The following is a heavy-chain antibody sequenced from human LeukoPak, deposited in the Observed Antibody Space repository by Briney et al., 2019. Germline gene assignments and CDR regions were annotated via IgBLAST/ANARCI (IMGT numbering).Heavy chain of an antibody. D-gene: IGHD6-13*01. CDR3: ARGIAAAGDYFDY. J-gene: IGHJ4*02. CDR1: GFPFTSYA. CDR2: VSYDGNTK. Sequence: GGSLRLSCAASGFPFTSYAIHWVRQASGKGLEWVAVVSYDGNTKYYADSVKGRFTVSRDNSKNTLYLQMNSLRAEDTAVYYCARGIAAAGDYFDYWGQGTLVTVSS. V-gene: IGHV3-30*03.